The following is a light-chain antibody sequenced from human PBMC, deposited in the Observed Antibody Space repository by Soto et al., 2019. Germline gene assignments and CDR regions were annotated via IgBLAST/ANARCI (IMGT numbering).Light chain of an antibody. V-gene: IGLV4-60*03. J-gene: IGLJ3*02. Sequence: QLVLTQSSSASASLGSSVKLTCTLSGGHSSYTIAWHQQQPGKAPRYLMKLEGSGGYSKGSGVPDRFSGSSSGADRHLTISNLQSEDEADYYCETWDRNTRVFGGGTKLTVL. CDR3: ETWDRNTRV. CDR2: LEGSGGY. CDR1: GGHSSYT.